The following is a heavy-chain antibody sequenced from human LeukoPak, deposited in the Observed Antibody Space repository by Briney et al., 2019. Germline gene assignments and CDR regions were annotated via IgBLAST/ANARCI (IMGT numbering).Heavy chain of an antibody. CDR3: ARDGTAAGLYFDL. Sequence: PGGSLRLSCAASGFTFSSYAISWVRQAPGKGLEWVSSISASGGSTYYAESVKGRFTISRDNSKNTLYLQMNSLRAEDTAVYYCARDGTAAGLYFDLWGQGTLVTVSS. J-gene: IGHJ4*01. D-gene: IGHD6-13*01. V-gene: IGHV3-23*01. CDR1: GFTFSSYA. CDR2: ISASGGST.